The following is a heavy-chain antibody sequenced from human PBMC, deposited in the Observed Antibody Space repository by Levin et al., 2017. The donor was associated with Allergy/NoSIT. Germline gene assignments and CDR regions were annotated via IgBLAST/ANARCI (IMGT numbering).Heavy chain of an antibody. V-gene: IGHV4-59*08. CDR1: GGYIGSYY. CDR2: GYYSGST. D-gene: IGHD3-3*01. J-gene: IGHJ3*01. CDR3: VRGRGSSGYYTDDSFNV. Sequence: SQTLSLTCTVSGGYIGSYYWGWIRQSPGKGLEWIGCGYYSGSTNYNPSLKSRVSISVDTSKKEFYLNLNSVTAADTAVYYCVRGRGSSGYYTDDSFNVWGQGKMVTVSP.